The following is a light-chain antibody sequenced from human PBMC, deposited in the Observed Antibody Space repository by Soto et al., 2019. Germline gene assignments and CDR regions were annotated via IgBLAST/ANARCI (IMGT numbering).Light chain of an antibody. V-gene: IGKV1-5*01. CDR3: QQYNTYWT. J-gene: IGKJ1*01. CDR2: DAS. CDR1: RYITNS. Sequence: EIQMTQTPSSLSAYVGDRVTITCQASRYITNSLHWFQQKPGKAPKLLIFDASSLENGVPSRFSGSGSGTEFTLTITGLQPDDFATYYCQQYNTYWTFGQGTKADIK.